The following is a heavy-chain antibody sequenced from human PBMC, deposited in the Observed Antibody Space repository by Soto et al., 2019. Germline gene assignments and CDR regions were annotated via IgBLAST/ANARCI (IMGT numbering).Heavy chain of an antibody. Sequence: PSETLSLTCTVSGGSISSSSYYWGWIRQPPGKGLEWIGSIYYSGSTYYNPSLKSRVTISVDTSKNQFSLKLSSVTAADTAVYYCAGQPRILPVYSGHFDYWGQGTLVTVPS. V-gene: IGHV4-39*01. CDR3: AGQPRILPVYSGHFDY. J-gene: IGHJ4*02. CDR2: IYYSGST. CDR1: GGSISSSSYY. D-gene: IGHD3-9*01.